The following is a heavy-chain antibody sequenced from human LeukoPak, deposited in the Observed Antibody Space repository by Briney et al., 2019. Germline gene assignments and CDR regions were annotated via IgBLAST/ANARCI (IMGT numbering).Heavy chain of an antibody. J-gene: IGHJ4*02. CDR3: ARGLFLKVAGLDY. D-gene: IGHD6-19*01. V-gene: IGHV3-21*01. CDR2: ISSSSSYI. CDR1: GFTFSSYS. Sequence: GGSLRLSCAASGFTFSSYSMNWVRQAPGKGLEWVSSISSSSSYIYCADSVKGRFTISRDNAKNSLYLQMNSLRAEDTAVYYCARGLFLKVAGLDYWGQGTLVTVSS.